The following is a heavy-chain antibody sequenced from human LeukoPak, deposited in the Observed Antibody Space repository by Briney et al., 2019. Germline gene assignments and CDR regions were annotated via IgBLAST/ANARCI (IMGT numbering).Heavy chain of an antibody. CDR1: SDSISSSSYL. Sequence: SETLSLTCSVSSDSISSSSYLWVWVRQPPGKGLEWIGDIYSNGHISYNPSLKSRAAISVDTSKNQFSLNLSSVTAADTAVYYCARRHYGSGNIDSWGQGTLVTVSS. J-gene: IGHJ4*02. CDR3: ARRHYGSGNIDS. V-gene: IGHV4-39*01. CDR2: IYSNGHI. D-gene: IGHD3-10*01.